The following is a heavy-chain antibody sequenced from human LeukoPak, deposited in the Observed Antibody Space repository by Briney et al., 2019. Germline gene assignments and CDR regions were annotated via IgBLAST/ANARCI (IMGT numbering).Heavy chain of an antibody. Sequence: PGGSLRLSCAASGFTFSSYGMHWVRQAPGKGPEWVAVIWYDGSNKYYADSVKGRFTISSDNSKNTLYLQMNSLRAEDTAVYYCARDAGTCSSTSCYSPLYYYGMDVWGRGTTVTVSS. V-gene: IGHV3-33*01. CDR1: GFTFSSYG. J-gene: IGHJ6*02. D-gene: IGHD2-2*02. CDR3: ARDAGTCSSTSCYSPLYYYGMDV. CDR2: IWYDGSNK.